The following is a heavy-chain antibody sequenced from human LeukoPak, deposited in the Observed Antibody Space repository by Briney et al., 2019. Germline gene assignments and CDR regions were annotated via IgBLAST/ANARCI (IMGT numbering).Heavy chain of an antibody. J-gene: IGHJ4*02. Sequence: GGSLRLSCAASGFTFSNFWMHWVRQAPGKGLVWVALIYGDGSFTRYADSVKGRFTISRDNAKNTVYLQMNSLRAEDTAVYYCARVVWSGYYFDYWGQGTLVTVSS. V-gene: IGHV3-74*01. CDR3: ARVVWSGYYFDY. CDR1: GFTFSNFW. D-gene: IGHD3-3*01. CDR2: IYGDGSFT.